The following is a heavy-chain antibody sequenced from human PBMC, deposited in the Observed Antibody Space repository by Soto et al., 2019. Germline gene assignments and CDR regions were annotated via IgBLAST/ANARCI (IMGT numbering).Heavy chain of an antibody. D-gene: IGHD4-17*01. Sequence: GGSLRRSCAASGFTFSSYAMHWVRQAPGKGLEWVAVISYDGSDKYYADSVKGRFTISRDNSKNTLYLQMNSLRAEDTAVYYCARDHSSDYGEGAFDYWGQGTLVTVSS. CDR3: ARDHSSDYGEGAFDY. V-gene: IGHV3-30-3*01. J-gene: IGHJ4*02. CDR1: GFTFSSYA. CDR2: ISYDGSDK.